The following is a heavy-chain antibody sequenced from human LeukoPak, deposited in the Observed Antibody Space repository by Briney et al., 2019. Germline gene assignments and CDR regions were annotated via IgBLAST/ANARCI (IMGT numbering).Heavy chain of an antibody. CDR2: IKQDGSEK. Sequence: GGSLRLSCAASGFNFRSYWMSWVRQAPGKGLELVANIKQDGSEKYYVVSVKGRFTIARDNAKNSLYLQMNSLRAEDTAVYYCAREVVAGGYYWGQGTLVTVSS. CDR3: AREVVAGGYY. D-gene: IGHD3-22*01. CDR1: GFNFRSYW. J-gene: IGHJ4*02. V-gene: IGHV3-7*01.